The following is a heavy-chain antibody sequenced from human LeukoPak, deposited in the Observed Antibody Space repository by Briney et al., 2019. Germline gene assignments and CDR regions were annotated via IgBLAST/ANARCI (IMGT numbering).Heavy chain of an antibody. CDR3: AREYCTSSSCYFDY. V-gene: IGHV4-59*11. J-gene: IGHJ4*02. Sequence: KPSETLSLTCTVSGGSISSHYWSWIRQPPGKGLEWIGYIFYSGSTNCNPSLKSRVTMSVDTSKNQISLKLSSVTAADTAVYYCAREYCTSSSCYFDYWGQGTLVTVSS. CDR1: GGSISSHY. D-gene: IGHD2-2*01. CDR2: IFYSGST.